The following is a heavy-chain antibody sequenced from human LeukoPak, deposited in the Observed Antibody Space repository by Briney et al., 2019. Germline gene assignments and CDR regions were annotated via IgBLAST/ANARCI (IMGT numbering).Heavy chain of an antibody. D-gene: IGHD3-16*01. CDR3: ARGRDIGGYYYYMDV. CDR1: GYTFTSYG. Sequence: GASVKVSCKASGYTFTSYGISWVRQAPGQGLEWMGWISAYNGNTNYAQKLQGRVTMTTDTSTSTAYMELRSLRSDDTAVYYCARGRDIGGYYYYMDVWGKGTTVTVSS. V-gene: IGHV1-18*01. J-gene: IGHJ6*03. CDR2: ISAYNGNT.